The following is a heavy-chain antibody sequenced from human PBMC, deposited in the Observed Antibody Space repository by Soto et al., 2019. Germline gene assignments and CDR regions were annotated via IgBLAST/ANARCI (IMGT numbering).Heavy chain of an antibody. J-gene: IGHJ4*02. CDR2: IIPIFGTA. CDR3: ARDHTPYSSSWLYY. CDR1: GVTFSSYA. V-gene: IGHV1-69*01. D-gene: IGHD6-13*01. Sequence: QVQLVQSGAEVKKPGSSVKVSCKASGVTFSSYAISWVLQAPGQGLEWMGGIIPIFGTANYAQKFQGRVTITADESTSTAYMELSSLRSEDTAVYYGARDHTPYSSSWLYYWGQGTLVTVSS.